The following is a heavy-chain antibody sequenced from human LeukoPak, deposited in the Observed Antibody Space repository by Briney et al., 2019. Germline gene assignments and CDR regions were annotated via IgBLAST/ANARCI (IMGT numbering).Heavy chain of an antibody. CDR2: LYYDGRT. Sequence: SETLSLTCTVFGDSVSSSNYYWAWFRQPPGKGLDWIGSLYYDGRTYYSPSLESRVTVSVDTSKNQFSLKLSSVTAADTAVYYCARGPYYDFWSGSPNNWFDPWGQGTLVTVSS. D-gene: IGHD3-3*01. V-gene: IGHV4-39*07. CDR1: GDSVSSSNYY. J-gene: IGHJ5*02. CDR3: ARGPYYDFWSGSPNNWFDP.